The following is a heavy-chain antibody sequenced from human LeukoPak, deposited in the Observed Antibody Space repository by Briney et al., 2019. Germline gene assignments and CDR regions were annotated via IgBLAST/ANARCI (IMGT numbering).Heavy chain of an antibody. CDR3: ARDGYDSSGYYLEWFEP. Sequence: GGSLRLSCAASGFTFSSYWMHWVRQAPGKGLVWVSRITSDASSTSYADSVKGRFTISRDNAKNTLYLQMNSLRAEDTAVYYCARDGYDSSGYYLEWFEPWGQGTLVTVSS. CDR1: GFTFSSYW. J-gene: IGHJ5*02. CDR2: ITSDASST. V-gene: IGHV3-74*01. D-gene: IGHD3-22*01.